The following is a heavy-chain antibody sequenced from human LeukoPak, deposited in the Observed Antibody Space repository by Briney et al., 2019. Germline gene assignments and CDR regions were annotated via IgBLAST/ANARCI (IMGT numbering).Heavy chain of an antibody. J-gene: IGHJ4*02. V-gene: IGHV3-74*01. CDR3: AMDINGDLFHV. CDR1: EFSFSSYW. CDR2: IKYGGSAT. Sequence: GGSLRLSCVGSEFSFSSYWMHWVRQAPEKGLEWVSSIKYGGSATTFADSVKGRFSISTDSAKNTAYLQMNSLRVEDTAIYYCAMDINGDLFHVWGQGTLVTVSS. D-gene: IGHD2-2*03.